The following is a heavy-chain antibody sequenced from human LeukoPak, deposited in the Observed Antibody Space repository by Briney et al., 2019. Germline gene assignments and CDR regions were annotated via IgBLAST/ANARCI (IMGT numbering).Heavy chain of an antibody. CDR3: ARDSSWGYGRGIDY. CDR2: INHSGST. CDR1: GGSFSGYY. Sequence: SETLSLTCAVYGGSFSGYYWSWIRQPPGKGLEWIGEINHSGSTNYNPSLKSRVTISVDTSKNQFSLKLSSVTAADTAVYHCARDSSWGYGRGIDYWGQGTLVTVSS. D-gene: IGHD5-18*01. J-gene: IGHJ4*02. V-gene: IGHV4-34*01.